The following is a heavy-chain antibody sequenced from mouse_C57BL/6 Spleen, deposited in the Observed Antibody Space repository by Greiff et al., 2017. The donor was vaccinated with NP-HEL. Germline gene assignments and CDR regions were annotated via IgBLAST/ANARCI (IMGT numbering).Heavy chain of an antibody. V-gene: IGHV1-82*01. D-gene: IGHD2-4*01. Sequence: QVQLQQSGPELVKPGASVKISCKASGYAFSSSWMNWVKQRPGKGLEWIGRIYPGDGDTNYNGKFKGKATLTADKSSSTAYMQLSSLTSEDSAVYFCARSRDYDRAWFAYWGQGTLVTVSA. CDR2: IYPGDGDT. J-gene: IGHJ3*01. CDR1: GYAFSSSW. CDR3: ARSRDYDRAWFAY.